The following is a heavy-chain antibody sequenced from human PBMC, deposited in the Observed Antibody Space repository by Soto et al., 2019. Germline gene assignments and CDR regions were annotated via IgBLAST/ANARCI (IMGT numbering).Heavy chain of an antibody. V-gene: IGHV1-18*04. CDR2: ISVYTGNT. D-gene: IGHD2-8*01. CDR3: ARDRCTTDKCYTHHFDV. Sequence: QVQLVQSGGEVTKPGASVKVSCTSSGYTFTSYGVSWVRQAPGQGLEWLGWISVYTGNTKQAQKFQDRVTLTTEASTGKASLELRSLRSDDTAVYYCARDRCTTDKCYTHHFDVWGQGTTVTVSS. CDR1: GYTFTSYG. J-gene: IGHJ6*02.